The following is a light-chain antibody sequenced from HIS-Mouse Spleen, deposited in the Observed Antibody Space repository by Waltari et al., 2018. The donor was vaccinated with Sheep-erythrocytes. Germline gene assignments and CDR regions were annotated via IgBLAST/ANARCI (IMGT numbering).Light chain of an antibody. J-gene: IGLJ1*01. CDR2: DVS. V-gene: IGLV2-11*01. CDR1: SSDVGGYNY. CDR3: CSYADSSGTYV. Sequence: QSALTQPRSVSGSPGQSVTISCTGTSSDVGGYNYVSWYQQHPGKAPKLMIYDVSKRPAGVPDRFSGSKSGNTASLTISGLQAEDEADYYCCSYADSSGTYVFGTGTKVTVL.